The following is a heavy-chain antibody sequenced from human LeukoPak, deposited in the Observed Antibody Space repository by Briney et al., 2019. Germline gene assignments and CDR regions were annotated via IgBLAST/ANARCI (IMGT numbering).Heavy chain of an antibody. CDR2: MNPNSGNT. Sequence: ASVKVSCKASGYTFTSYDINWVRQATGQGLEWMGWMNPNSGNTNYAQKLQGRVTMTTDTSTSTAYMELRSLRSDDTAVYYCAREDDSSGYHYWGQGTLVTVSS. V-gene: IGHV1-18*01. CDR1: GYTFTSYD. CDR3: AREDDSSGYHY. D-gene: IGHD3-22*01. J-gene: IGHJ4*02.